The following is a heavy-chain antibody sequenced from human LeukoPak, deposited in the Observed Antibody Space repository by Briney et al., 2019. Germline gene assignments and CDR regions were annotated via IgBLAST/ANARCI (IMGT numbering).Heavy chain of an antibody. D-gene: IGHD3-9*01. Sequence: AESLKISCKSSGYSFTSYWSGWVRQMPAKRLEWMGIIYPCDSDTRYSPSFQGEVTISADKSISTAYLQWRSLKASDTAMYYCTRRPTYYDILTPVWGQGNLVTVSS. CDR3: TRRPTYYDILTPV. CDR1: GYSFTSYW. CDR2: IYPCDSDT. V-gene: IGHV5-51*01. J-gene: IGHJ4*02.